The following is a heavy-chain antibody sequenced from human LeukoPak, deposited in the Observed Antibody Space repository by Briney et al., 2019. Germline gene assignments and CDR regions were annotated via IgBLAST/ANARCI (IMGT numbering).Heavy chain of an antibody. CDR1: GGSISSSSYY. J-gene: IGHJ4*02. CDR2: IYYSGST. Sequence: PSETLSLTCTVSGGSISSSSYYWGWIRQPPGKGLEWIGSIYYSGSTYYNPSLKSRVTISIDTSKNQFSLKLDSVTAADTAVYYCARRRSGSYHLDYWGQGTLVTVSS. V-gene: IGHV4-39*01. D-gene: IGHD3-10*01. CDR3: ARRRSGSYHLDY.